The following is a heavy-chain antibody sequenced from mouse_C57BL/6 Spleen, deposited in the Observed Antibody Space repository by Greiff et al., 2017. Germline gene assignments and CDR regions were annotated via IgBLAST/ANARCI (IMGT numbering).Heavy chain of an antibody. D-gene: IGHD1-1*01. Sequence: VQLKEPGAELVRPGASVKLSCTASGFNIKDYYMHWVKQRPEQGLEWIGWIDPENGDTKYSSKFKGKATITADTSSNTAYLQLSSLTSEDSAVYYCTRGIYSGSSFHWYFDVWGTGTTVTVSS. CDR2: IDPENGDT. J-gene: IGHJ1*03. CDR3: TRGIYSGSSFHWYFDV. CDR1: GFNIKDYY. V-gene: IGHV14-4*01.